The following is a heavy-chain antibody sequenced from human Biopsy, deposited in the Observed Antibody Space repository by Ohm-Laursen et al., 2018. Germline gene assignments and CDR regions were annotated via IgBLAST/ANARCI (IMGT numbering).Heavy chain of an antibody. J-gene: IGHJ6*02. Sequence: GTLSLTCTVSGGSISSDWWSWIRQTPGKGLEWIGDVYYSGTTTYNPSLRSRVTISVDTSMNQISLRLQSVTAADTAIYYCTRATNSTGWPYYYFYGMDIWGQGTTVTVSS. D-gene: IGHD2/OR15-2a*01. CDR2: VYYSGTT. CDR1: GGSISSDW. CDR3: TRATNSTGWPYYYFYGMDI. V-gene: IGHV4-59*01.